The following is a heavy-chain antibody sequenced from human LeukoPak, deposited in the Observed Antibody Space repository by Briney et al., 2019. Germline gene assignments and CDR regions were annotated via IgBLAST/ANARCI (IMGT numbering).Heavy chain of an antibody. D-gene: IGHD6-13*01. Sequence: PSETLSLTCAVSGYSISSGYYWGWIRQPPGKGLEWIGSIYYSGSTYYNPSLKSRVTISVDTSKNQFSLKLSSVTAADTAVYYCARDSSWYHYWGQGTLVTVSS. V-gene: IGHV4-38-2*02. CDR3: ARDSSWYHY. J-gene: IGHJ4*02. CDR1: GYSISSGYY. CDR2: IYYSGST.